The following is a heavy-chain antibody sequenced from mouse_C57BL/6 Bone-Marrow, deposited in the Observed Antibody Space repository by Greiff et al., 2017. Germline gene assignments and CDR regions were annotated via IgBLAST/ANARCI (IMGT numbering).Heavy chain of an antibody. CDR1: GFSLTSYG. CDR3: AKNGYYYGADWYFDV. Sequence: VQLQQSGPGLVQPSQSLSITCTVSGFSLTSYGVHWVRQSPGKGLAWLGVIWRGGSTDYNAAFMSRLSITKDNSKSQVFFKMNSLQADDTAIYYCAKNGYYYGADWYFDVWGTGTTVTVSS. J-gene: IGHJ1*03. V-gene: IGHV2-5*01. D-gene: IGHD1-1*01. CDR2: IWRGGST.